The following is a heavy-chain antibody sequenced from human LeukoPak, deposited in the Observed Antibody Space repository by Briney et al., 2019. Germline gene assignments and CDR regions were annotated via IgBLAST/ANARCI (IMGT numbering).Heavy chain of an antibody. CDR3: AKESGSYSLDY. Sequence: KPGGSLRLSCAASGFTFSSYSMNWVRQAPGKGLEWVSSISSSSSYIYYADSVKGRFTISRDNSKNTLYLQMNSLRAEDTAVYYCAKESGSYSLDYWGQGTLVTVSS. D-gene: IGHD1-26*01. CDR1: GFTFSSYS. J-gene: IGHJ4*02. V-gene: IGHV3-21*01. CDR2: ISSSSSYI.